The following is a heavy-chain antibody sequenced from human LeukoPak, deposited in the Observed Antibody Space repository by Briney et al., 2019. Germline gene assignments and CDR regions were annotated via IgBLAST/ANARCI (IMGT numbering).Heavy chain of an antibody. D-gene: IGHD6-19*01. J-gene: IGHJ3*02. Sequence: SETLSLTCTVSGGSISSYYWSWTRQPPGKGLEWIGYIYYSGSTNYNPSLKSRVTISVDTSKNQFSLKLSSVTAADTAVYYCARKGGWYASFDIWGQGTMVTVSS. V-gene: IGHV4-59*01. CDR3: ARKGGWYASFDI. CDR1: GGSISSYY. CDR2: IYYSGST.